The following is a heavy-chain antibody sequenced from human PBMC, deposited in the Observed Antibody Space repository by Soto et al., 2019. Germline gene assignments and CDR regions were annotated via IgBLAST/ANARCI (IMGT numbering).Heavy chain of an antibody. D-gene: IGHD2-21*01. CDR3: ARVPRDFCGRECSSAN. V-gene: IGHV3-48*03. CDR2: ISASGDTV. J-gene: IGHJ4*02. CDR1: GLTSSGIE. Sequence: EVRLEESGGGFVQPGGALRLSCVFSGLTSSGIELNWVRQAAGKGLEWLSYISASGDTVDYIDSVKGRFTISRDNPRNMLYLEMNSLSAEDTAMYYCARVPRDFCGRECSSANWGQGTQVTVSS.